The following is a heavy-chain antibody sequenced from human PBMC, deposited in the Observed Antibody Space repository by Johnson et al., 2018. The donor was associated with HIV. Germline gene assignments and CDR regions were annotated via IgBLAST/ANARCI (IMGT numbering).Heavy chain of an antibody. Sequence: VLLVESGGGLVKPGGSLRLSCAVSGFTVNGNYMSWVRQAPGKGLEWVSVIYSGDTTYYADSVKGRFTIARDTSKNTLYLQMNSLRPEDTAVYYCASDGWELLGVAAFDVWGQGTLVTVSS. J-gene: IGHJ3*01. CDR3: ASDGWELLGVAAFDV. V-gene: IGHV3-66*02. CDR2: IYSGDTT. D-gene: IGHD1-26*01. CDR1: GFTVNGNY.